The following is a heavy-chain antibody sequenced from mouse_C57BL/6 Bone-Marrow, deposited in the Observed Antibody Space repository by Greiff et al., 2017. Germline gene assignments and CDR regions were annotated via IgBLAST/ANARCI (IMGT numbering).Heavy chain of an antibody. V-gene: IGHV1-50*01. Sequence: QVQLQQPGAELVKPGASVTLSCKASGYTFTSYWMQWVKQRPGQGLEWIGDIDPSDSITNYNQKFKGKATLTVDTSSSTASMQLSSLTSEDSAVYYCARGFYYFDYWGQGTTLTVSS. CDR1: GYTFTSYW. CDR2: IDPSDSIT. J-gene: IGHJ2*01. CDR3: ARGFYYFDY.